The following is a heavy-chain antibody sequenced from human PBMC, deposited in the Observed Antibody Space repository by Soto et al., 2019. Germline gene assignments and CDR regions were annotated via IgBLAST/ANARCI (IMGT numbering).Heavy chain of an antibody. V-gene: IGHV1-69*08. CDR2: IIPILGIA. CDR1: GGTLSSYT. J-gene: IGHJ4*02. D-gene: IGHD2-15*01. CDR3: AREGDGSGGSCFFDY. Sequence: QVQLVQSGAEVKKPGSSVKVSCKASGGTLSSYTISWVRQAPGQGLEWMGRIIPILGIANYAQKFQGIVMITADKSTSTAYIELSSLRSEDTAVYSCAREGDGSGGSCFFDYWGQGTLVTVSS.